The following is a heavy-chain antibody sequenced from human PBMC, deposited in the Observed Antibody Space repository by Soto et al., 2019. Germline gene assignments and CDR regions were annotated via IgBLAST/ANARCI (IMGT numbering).Heavy chain of an antibody. CDR3: ARDIGSYAYGEGY. V-gene: IGHV4-4*07. CDR2: VYSSGTT. D-gene: IGHD3-10*01. J-gene: IGHJ4*02. CDR1: GGSINSYW. Sequence: SETLSLTCSVSGGSINSYWWSWIRQPAGKGLEWIGRVYSSGTTDYNPSLNSRATLSVETSKNQFSLKLSSVTAAGTAVYYCARDIGSYAYGEGYWGQGIQVTVS.